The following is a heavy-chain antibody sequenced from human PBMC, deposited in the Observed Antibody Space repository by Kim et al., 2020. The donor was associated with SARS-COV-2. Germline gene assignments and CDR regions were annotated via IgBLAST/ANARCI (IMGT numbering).Heavy chain of an antibody. CDR3: AKGSPRYCSSTSCYGYGMDV. J-gene: IGHJ6*02. D-gene: IGHD2-2*01. CDR2: IWYDGSNK. V-gene: IGHV3-33*06. CDR1: GFTFSSYG. Sequence: GGSLRLSCAASGFTFSSYGMHWVRQAPGKGLEWVAVIWYDGSNKYYADSVKGRFTISRDNSKNTLYLQMNSLRAEDTAVYYCAKGSPRYCSSTSCYGYGMDVWGQGTTVTVSS.